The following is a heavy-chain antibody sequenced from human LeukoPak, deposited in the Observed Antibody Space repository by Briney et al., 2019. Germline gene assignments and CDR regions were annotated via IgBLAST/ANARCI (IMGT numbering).Heavy chain of an antibody. Sequence: SETLSLTCTISGGSVSDYYWSWIRQSPGKGLEWIGYIYHTGSTSYSPSLKSRVTISVDTSKNQFSLKLSSVTAADTAVYYCARRPSYSSGWYVAFDYWGQGTLVTVSS. V-gene: IGHV4-59*02. CDR1: GGSVSDYY. CDR3: ARRPSYSSGWYVAFDY. CDR2: IYHTGST. D-gene: IGHD6-19*01. J-gene: IGHJ4*02.